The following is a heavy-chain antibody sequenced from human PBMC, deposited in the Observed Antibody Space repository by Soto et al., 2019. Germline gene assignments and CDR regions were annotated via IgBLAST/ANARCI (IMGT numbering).Heavy chain of an antibody. D-gene: IGHD2-15*01. V-gene: IGHV1-18*04. CDR2: ISGKNGNT. J-gene: IGHJ6*02. Sequence: QVQLVQSGVEVKKPGASVKVSCKASGYTFISHGISWVRQAPGQGLEWMGWISGKNGNTNYAQKLQGRVTLTTDTSTSTGYLALRRLRSDATAVYYCARVSSSIVVVPDYGMDVLGPGATGTVSS. CDR1: GYTFISHG. CDR3: ARVSSSIVVVPDYGMDV.